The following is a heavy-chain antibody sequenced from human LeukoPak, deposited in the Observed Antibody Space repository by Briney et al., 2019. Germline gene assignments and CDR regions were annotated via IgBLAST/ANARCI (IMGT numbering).Heavy chain of an antibody. CDR2: IIPIFGTA. CDR1: GGTFSSYA. J-gene: IGHJ4*02. CDR3: ARVAAAGDRFDY. D-gene: IGHD6-13*01. V-gene: IGHV1-69*13. Sequence: SVKVSCKASGGTFSSYAISWVRQAPGQGLEWMGGIIPIFGTANYAQKFQGRVTITADESTSTAYMELSSLRSEDTAVYYCARVAAAGDRFDYWGQGTLVTVSS.